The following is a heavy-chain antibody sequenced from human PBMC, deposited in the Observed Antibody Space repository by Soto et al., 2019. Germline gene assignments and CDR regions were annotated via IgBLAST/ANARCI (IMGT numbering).Heavy chain of an antibody. CDR3: RAYCSSTRCSDEAFDY. CDR1: GFTFSGSA. CDR2: IRSKANNYAT. Sequence: EVQLVESGGDLVQPGGSLKLSCAASGFTFSGSALHWVRQASGKGLEWVGRIRSKANNYATAYAASVKGRFTISRDDSKNMAYLQMNSLRPEDTAVYYCRAYCSSTRCSDEAFDYWGQGTLVTVSS. J-gene: IGHJ4*02. D-gene: IGHD2-2*01. V-gene: IGHV3-73*02.